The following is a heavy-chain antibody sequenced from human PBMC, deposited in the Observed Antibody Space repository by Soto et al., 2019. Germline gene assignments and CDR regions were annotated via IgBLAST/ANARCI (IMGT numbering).Heavy chain of an antibody. CDR1: GFTFSSYA. CDR2: ISYDGSNK. D-gene: IGHD1-1*01. CDR3: ARDRGGTGWTTEIEVYYYYGMDV. V-gene: IGHV3-30-3*01. J-gene: IGHJ6*02. Sequence: GGSLRLSCAASGFTFSSYAMHWVRQAPGKGLEWVAVISYDGSNKYYADSVKGRFTISRDNSKNTPYLQMNSLRAEDTAVYYCARDRGGTGWTTEIEVYYYYGMDVWGQGTTVTVSS.